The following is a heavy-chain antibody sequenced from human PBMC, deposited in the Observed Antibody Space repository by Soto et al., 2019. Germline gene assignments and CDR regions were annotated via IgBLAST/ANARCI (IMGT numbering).Heavy chain of an antibody. CDR2: IGAADDP. CDR3: VRAYSGRLPRRADYYYAMDV. D-gene: IGHD2-15*01. J-gene: IGHJ6*02. Sequence: GSLRLSCAASGFSFSNYDLHWVRQVTGKGLEWVSAIGAADDPYYAASVKGRFTVSRDNAQKSMYLQMNNLRVGDTAVYYCVRAYSGRLPRRADYYYAMDVWGRGTTVTVSS. CDR1: GFSFSNYD. V-gene: IGHV3-13*05.